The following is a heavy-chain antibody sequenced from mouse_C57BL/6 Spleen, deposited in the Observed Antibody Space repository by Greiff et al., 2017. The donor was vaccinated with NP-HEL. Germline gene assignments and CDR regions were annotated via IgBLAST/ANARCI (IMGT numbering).Heavy chain of an antibody. CDR2: IDPSDSYT. Sequence: QVQLQQPGAELVKPGASVKLSCKASGYTFTSYWMQWVKQRPGQGLEWIGVIDPSDSYTNYNQKFKGKATLTVDTSSSTVFIPLSSLTSEDSAVYYCAKCANWSFDYWGQGTTLTVSS. D-gene: IGHD4-1*01. V-gene: IGHV1-50*01. CDR3: AKCANWSFDY. J-gene: IGHJ2*01. CDR1: GYTFTSYW.